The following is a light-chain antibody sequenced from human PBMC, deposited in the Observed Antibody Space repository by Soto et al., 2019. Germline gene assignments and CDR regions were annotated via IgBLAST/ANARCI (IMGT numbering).Light chain of an antibody. Sequence: QSSLAKPVSVSGSPGQSITTSCFGTSGFVGRFSLVSWYQRHPGKAPTVTISESHRPLPCFPDRFSGSPSVNSAPLTISGLHADEKAHFYCCLYIWATSYVFGTGTKVTVL. CDR2: ESH. CDR1: SGFVGRFSL. CDR3: CLYIWATSYV. J-gene: IGLJ1*01. V-gene: IGLV2-23*01.